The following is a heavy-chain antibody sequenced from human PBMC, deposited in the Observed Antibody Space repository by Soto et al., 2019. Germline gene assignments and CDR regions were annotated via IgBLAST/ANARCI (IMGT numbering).Heavy chain of an antibody. J-gene: IGHJ3*02. CDR2: IYYSGST. V-gene: IGHV4-39*01. D-gene: IGHD2-15*01. CDR1: GGSIGNISYH. CDR3: GRHPCVNSNCYSGRWLGAFDI. Sequence: SVTLCLTWTVSGGSIGNISYHWGCIRQSPGMGLELIGNIYYSGSTYYNPSLKSRITISVDTSKNQFSLKLTSVTAADTAVYYCGRHPCVNSNCYSGRWLGAFDIWGKGTLVTVSS.